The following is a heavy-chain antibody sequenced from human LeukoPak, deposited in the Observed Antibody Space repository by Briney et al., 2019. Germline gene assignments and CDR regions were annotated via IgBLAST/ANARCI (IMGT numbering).Heavy chain of an antibody. J-gene: IGHJ4*02. CDR3: ARTLYGGKAQIDY. V-gene: IGHV4-59*01. Sequence: TSETLSLTCTVSGGFISSYYWSWLRQPPGKGLEWIGYIYYSGSTNYNPSLKSRVTISVDTSKNQFSLKLSSVTAADTAVYYCARTLYGGKAQIDYWGQGTLVTVSS. CDR1: GGFISSYY. D-gene: IGHD4-23*01. CDR2: IYYSGST.